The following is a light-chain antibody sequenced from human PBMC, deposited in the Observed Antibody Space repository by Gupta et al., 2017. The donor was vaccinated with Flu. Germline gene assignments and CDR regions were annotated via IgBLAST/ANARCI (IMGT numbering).Light chain of an antibody. Sequence: QSALTPPPSLSGSPGPPTTISFTGTSSDVGGYNYVSWYQQPPGIAPKLLIYEVSNRPSGVSNRFSGSKSGNTASLTISGLQAEDESDYYCSSYSSSSTLFVFGTGTKVTVL. CDR2: EVS. V-gene: IGLV2-14*01. J-gene: IGLJ1*01. CDR1: SSDVGGYNY. CDR3: SSYSSSSTLFV.